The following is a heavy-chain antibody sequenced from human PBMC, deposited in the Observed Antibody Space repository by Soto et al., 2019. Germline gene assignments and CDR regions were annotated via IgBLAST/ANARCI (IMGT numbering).Heavy chain of an antibody. D-gene: IGHD3-3*01. V-gene: IGHV3-48*01. CDR2: ISSSSSTI. Sequence: GGSLRLSCAAAGFTFSSYSMNWVRQAPGKGLKWVSYISSSSSTIYYADSVKGRFTISRDNAKNSLYLQMNSLRAEDTAVYYCASLFGVVNNYYYYYYMDVWGKGTTGTVSS. CDR3: ASLFGVVNNYYYYYYMDV. J-gene: IGHJ6*03. CDR1: GFTFSSYS.